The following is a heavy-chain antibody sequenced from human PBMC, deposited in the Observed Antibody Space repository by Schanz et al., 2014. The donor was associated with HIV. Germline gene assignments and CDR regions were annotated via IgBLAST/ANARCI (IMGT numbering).Heavy chain of an antibody. CDR2: IKSDGSST. CDR3: ARGSGPYYYYYGMDV. CDR1: GFTFSSYW. D-gene: IGHD2-15*01. V-gene: IGHV3-74*01. J-gene: IGHJ6*02. Sequence: EVQLVESGGGLVQPGGSLRLSCAASGFTFSSYWMHWVRQAPGKGLVWVSRIKSDGSSTSYADSVKGRFTISRDNSNNTLYLQMNSLTVDDTAVYYCARGSGPYYYYYGMDVWGQGTTVTVSS.